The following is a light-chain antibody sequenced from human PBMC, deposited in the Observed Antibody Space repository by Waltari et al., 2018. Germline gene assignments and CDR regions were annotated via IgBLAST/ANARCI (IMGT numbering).Light chain of an antibody. CDR3: EAWDDSLNGQV. V-gene: IGLV1-44*01. CDR2: YNN. Sequence: HSVMTQPPSASGTPGQRVTISCSGSNSNRGSNTVNWYQQLPGAAPKLLIYYNNQRPSGVPDRFSGSKSGTSASLAISGLQSEDEADYYCEAWDDSLNGQVFGGGTKLTVL. CDR1: NSNRGSNT. J-gene: IGLJ3*02.